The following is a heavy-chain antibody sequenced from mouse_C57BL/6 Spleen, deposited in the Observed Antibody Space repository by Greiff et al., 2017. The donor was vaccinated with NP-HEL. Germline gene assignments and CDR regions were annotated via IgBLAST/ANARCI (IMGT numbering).Heavy chain of an antibody. D-gene: IGHD1-1*01. CDR2: IYPGDGDT. CDR1: GYAFSSYW. Sequence: QVQLQQSGAELVKPGASVKISCKASGYAFSSYWMNWVKQRPGKGLEWIGQIYPGDGDTNYNGKFKGKATLTADKSSSTAYMQLSSLTSEDSAVYFCASHLYYGSSLDYWGQGTTRTVSS. J-gene: IGHJ2*01. CDR3: ASHLYYGSSLDY. V-gene: IGHV1-80*01.